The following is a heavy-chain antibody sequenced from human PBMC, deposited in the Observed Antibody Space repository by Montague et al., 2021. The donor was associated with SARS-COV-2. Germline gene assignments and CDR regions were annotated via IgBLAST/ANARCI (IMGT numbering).Heavy chain of an antibody. CDR3: VRGMLGSTGAMSAH. CDR2: INSTSFYI. Sequence: SLRLSCAASGFVFTSYSMNWVRQAPGKGLEWVSSINSTSFYIYYADSVKGRFTISRDSSKTSMYLHMKDLRAEDSAVYYFVRGMLGSTGAMSAHWGQGTRVTVSS. CDR1: GFVFTSYS. J-gene: IGHJ1*01. D-gene: IGHD1-1*01. V-gene: IGHV3-21*01.